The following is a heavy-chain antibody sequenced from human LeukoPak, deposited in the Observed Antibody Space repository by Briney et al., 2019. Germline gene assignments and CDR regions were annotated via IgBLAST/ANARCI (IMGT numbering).Heavy chain of an antibody. CDR3: ARAGNNWNDDIWFDL. J-gene: IGHJ5*02. V-gene: IGHV3-7*03. Sequence: PGGYLRLSCVASGFTFSSYWMNWVRQAPGKGLEWVANIKRDGSQKYYVDSVKGRFTISRDNAKNSLYLQMDNLRAEDTALYYCARAGNNWNDDIWFDLWGQGTLVTVSS. CDR2: IKRDGSQK. D-gene: IGHD1-1*01. CDR1: GFTFSSYW.